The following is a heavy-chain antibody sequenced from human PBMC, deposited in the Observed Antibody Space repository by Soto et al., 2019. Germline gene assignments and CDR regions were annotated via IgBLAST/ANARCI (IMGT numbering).Heavy chain of an antibody. CDR1: GVSVNNANW. D-gene: IGHD1-1*01. CDR2: IHSSGGN. J-gene: IGHJ5*02. V-gene: IGHV4-4*02. CDR3: ATRDATPLDPIS. Sequence: QVQLQESGPGLVKPSGTLSLTCVASGVSVNNANWWTWVRQPPEKGLEWVGEIHSSGGNNYSSSLNGRVAMSLDKSRNLFLLDLNFVTAADTAVYFCATRDATPLDPISWGQGIPVTVSS.